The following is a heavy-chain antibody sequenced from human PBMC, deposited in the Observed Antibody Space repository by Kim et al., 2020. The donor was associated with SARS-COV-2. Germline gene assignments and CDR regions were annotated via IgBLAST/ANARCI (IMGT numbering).Heavy chain of an antibody. D-gene: IGHD1-20*01. CDR3: ARNGREPLNYNYYYYYGMDV. V-gene: IGHV3-74*01. Sequence: GGSLRLSCAASGFTFSSYWMHWVRQAPGKGLVWVSRIHSDGSSTTYADSVKGRFTISRDNAKNTLYLQMNSLRAEDTAVYYCARNGREPLNYNYYYYYGMDVWGKGTTVTVSS. J-gene: IGHJ6*04. CDR1: GFTFSSYW. CDR2: IHSDGSST.